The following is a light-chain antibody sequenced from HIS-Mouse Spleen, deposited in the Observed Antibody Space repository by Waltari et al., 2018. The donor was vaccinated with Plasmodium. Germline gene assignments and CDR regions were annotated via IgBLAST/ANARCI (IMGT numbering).Light chain of an antibody. CDR1: QSVSSY. V-gene: IGKV3-15*01. CDR3: QQYNNWSFT. CDR2: AAS. J-gene: IGKJ3*01. Sequence: EIVMPPSPATLSVFPGERATLSCRASQSVSSYLAWYQQKPGQAPRLLIYAASTMATGIPSRFSGSGSGTDFTLTISSLQSEDIAVYYCQQYNNWSFTFGPGTKVEIK.